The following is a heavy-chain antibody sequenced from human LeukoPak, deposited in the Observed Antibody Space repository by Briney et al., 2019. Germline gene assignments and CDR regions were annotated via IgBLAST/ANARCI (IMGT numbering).Heavy chain of an antibody. J-gene: IGHJ4*02. CDR3: ARYGSRGALAY. CDR2: ISSSGGTI. V-gene: IGHV3-48*03. D-gene: IGHD3-10*01. CDR1: GFTFSSYE. Sequence: GGSLRLSCAASGFTFSSYEMNWVRQAPGKGLDWVSYISSSGGTIYYADSVKGRFTISRDNAKNSLYLQMNSLRAEDTAVYYCARYGSRGALAYWGQGTLVTVSS.